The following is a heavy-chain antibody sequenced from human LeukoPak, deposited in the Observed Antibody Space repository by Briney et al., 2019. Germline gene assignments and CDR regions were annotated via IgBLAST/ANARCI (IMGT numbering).Heavy chain of an antibody. D-gene: IGHD5-24*01. V-gene: IGHV3-43*01. CDR3: AKDRGRWLQFDAFDI. Sequence: PGGSLRLSCAASGFTFYDSTMHWVRHAPGKGLEWVSLISWDGGSTYYADSVKGRFPVSRDNSKNSLYLQMNSLRNEDTALYYCAKDRGRWLQFDAFDISGQGTMVTVSS. CDR1: GFTFYDST. J-gene: IGHJ3*02. CDR2: ISWDGGST.